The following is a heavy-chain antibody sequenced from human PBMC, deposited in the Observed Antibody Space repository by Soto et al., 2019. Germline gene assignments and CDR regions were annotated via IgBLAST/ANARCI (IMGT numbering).Heavy chain of an antibody. CDR3: ARGNILTGYYLPEADY. CDR1: GYTFTSYG. V-gene: IGHV1-18*01. Sequence: QVQLVQSGAEVKKPGASVKVSCKASGYTFTSYGISWVRQAPGQGLEWMGWISAYNGNTNYAQKLQGRVTMTTDTXTXXAYMELRSLRSDDTAVYYCARGNILTGYYLPEADYWGQGTLVTVSS. J-gene: IGHJ4*02. D-gene: IGHD3-9*01. CDR2: ISAYNGNT.